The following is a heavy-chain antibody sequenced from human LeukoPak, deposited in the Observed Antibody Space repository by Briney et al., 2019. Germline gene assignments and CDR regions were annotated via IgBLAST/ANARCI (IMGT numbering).Heavy chain of an antibody. CDR2: IYHSGST. CDR3: ARDGATGSAMYNWFDP. V-gene: IGHV4-38-2*02. J-gene: IGHJ5*02. CDR1: GGSISSYY. Sequence: SETLSLTCTVSGGSISSYYWSWIRQPPGKGLEWIGSIYHSGSTYYNPSLKSRVTISVDTSKNQFSLKLSSVTAADTAVYYCARDGATGSAMYNWFDPWGQGTLVTVSS. D-gene: IGHD1-26*01.